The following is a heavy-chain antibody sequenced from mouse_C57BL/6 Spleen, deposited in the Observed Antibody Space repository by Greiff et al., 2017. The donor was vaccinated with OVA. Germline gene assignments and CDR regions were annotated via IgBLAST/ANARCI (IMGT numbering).Heavy chain of an antibody. D-gene: IGHD3-2*02. V-gene: IGHV1-66*01. J-gene: IGHJ1*03. Sequence: VQLQQSGPELVKPGASVKLSCKASGYSFTSYYIHWVKQRPGQGLEWIGWIYPGSGNTKYNEKFKGKATLTADTSSSTAYMQLSSLTSEDAAVYYCNSQVSYWYFDVWGTGTTVTVSS. CDR2: IYPGSGNT. CDR1: GYSFTSYY. CDR3: NSQVSYWYFDV.